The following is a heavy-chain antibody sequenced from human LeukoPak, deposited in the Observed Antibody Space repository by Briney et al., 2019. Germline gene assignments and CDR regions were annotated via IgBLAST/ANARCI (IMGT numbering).Heavy chain of an antibody. J-gene: IGHJ4*02. V-gene: IGHV3-33*08. CDR1: GFAFSAYW. CDR3: AKGRVGADRPPFDY. CDR2: IWNDGNYK. D-gene: IGHD1-26*01. Sequence: GGSLRLSCAASGFAFSAYWMNWVRQAPGKGLEWVAVIWNDGNYKFYRDSVKARFSISRDNSEGMLYLQMDSLRVEDTAVYYCAKGRVGADRPPFDYWGRGTLVTVSP.